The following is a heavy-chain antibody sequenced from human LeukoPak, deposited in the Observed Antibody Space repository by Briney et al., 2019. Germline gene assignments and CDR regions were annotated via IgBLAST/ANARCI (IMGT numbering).Heavy chain of an antibody. Sequence: SETLSLTCAVYGGSFSGYYWSWIRQPPGKGLEWIGEINHSGSTNYNPSPKSRVTISVDTSKNQFSLKLSSVTAADTAVYYCARLDYYYYAMDVRGKGTTVTVSP. J-gene: IGHJ6*04. CDR2: INHSGST. V-gene: IGHV4-34*01. CDR3: ARLDYYYYAMDV. CDR1: GGSFSGYY.